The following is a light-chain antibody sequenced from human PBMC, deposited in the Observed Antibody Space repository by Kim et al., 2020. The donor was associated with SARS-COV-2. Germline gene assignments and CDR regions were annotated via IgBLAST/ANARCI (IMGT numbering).Light chain of an antibody. CDR2: GNS. CDR3: QSYDSSLRGSV. CDR1: SSNIGPAYA. V-gene: IGLV1-40*01. Sequence: QRLTISCPATSSNIGPAYAAHWYHPLPAPAPHPLIFGNSHRPSALPDRFSGSKSGPSASLAITGLQPEDEADYYCQSYDSSLRGSVFGGGTQLTVL. J-gene: IGLJ2*01.